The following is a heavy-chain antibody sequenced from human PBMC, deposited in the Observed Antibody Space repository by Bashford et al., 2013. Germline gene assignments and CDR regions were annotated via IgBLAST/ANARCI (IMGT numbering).Heavy chain of an antibody. CDR1: GFTFTDYY. Sequence: ASVKVSCKASGFTFTDYYIHWVRQAPGQGLDWMGWINPHTGGTKSALRFQGRVTMTRDTSINTAYMELNRLTSDDTAVYYCVRAPGYATGWDWFDPWGQGTLVTVSS. CDR3: VRAPGYATGWDWFDP. CDR2: INPHTGGT. V-gene: IGHV1-2*02. J-gene: IGHJ5*02. D-gene: IGHD2-2*01.